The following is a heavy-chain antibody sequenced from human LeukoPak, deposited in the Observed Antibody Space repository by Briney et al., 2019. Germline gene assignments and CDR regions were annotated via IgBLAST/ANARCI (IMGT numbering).Heavy chain of an antibody. Sequence: GRSLRLSCAASGFTFSSYRKHWVRQAPDKGLEGVAVISYDGSNKYYADSVKGRFTISRDNSKNTLYLQMNSLRAEDTAVYYCAKDLYYDSSGYYIGYFDYWGQGTLVTVSS. CDR1: GFTFSSYR. CDR3: AKDLYYDSSGYYIGYFDY. D-gene: IGHD3-22*01. J-gene: IGHJ4*02. V-gene: IGHV3-30*18. CDR2: ISYDGSNK.